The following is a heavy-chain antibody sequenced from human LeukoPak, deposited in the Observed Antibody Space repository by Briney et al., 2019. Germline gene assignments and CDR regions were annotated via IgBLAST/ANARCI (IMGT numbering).Heavy chain of an antibody. D-gene: IGHD2-21*02. V-gene: IGHV3-21*01. CDR3: ASFLAYCGGDCYSDFDY. J-gene: IGHJ4*02. CDR1: GFTFSSYS. CDR2: ISSSSSYI. Sequence: GGSLRLSCAASGFTFSSYSMNWVRQAPGKGLEWVSSISSSSSYIYYADSVKGRFTISRDNSKNTLYLQMNSLRAEDTAVYYCASFLAYCGGDCYSDFDYWGQGTLVTVSS.